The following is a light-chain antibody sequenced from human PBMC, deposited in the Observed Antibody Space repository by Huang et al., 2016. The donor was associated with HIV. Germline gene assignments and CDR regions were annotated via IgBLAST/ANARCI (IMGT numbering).Light chain of an antibody. CDR2: AAT. Sequence: DIQMTQSPSSLSASVGDRVTITCRASQRISSYLNWYQQKPGTAPKVLIYAATSLQSGVPSMFSGSGAGTDFTLTINNLQPEDSATYYCQQTYITPLTFGQGTKLEIK. V-gene: IGKV1-39*01. CDR3: QQTYITPLT. CDR1: QRISSY. J-gene: IGKJ2*01.